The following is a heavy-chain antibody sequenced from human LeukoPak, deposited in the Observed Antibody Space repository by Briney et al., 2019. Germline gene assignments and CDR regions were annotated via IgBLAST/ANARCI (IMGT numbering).Heavy chain of an antibody. Sequence: ASVKVSCKASGGTFGSYAISWVRQAPGQGLEWMGGIIPIFGTANYAQKFQGRVTITADESTSTAYMELSSLRSEDTAVYYCARDLYYYDSSGYPGNWFDPWGQGTLVTVSS. J-gene: IGHJ5*02. V-gene: IGHV1-69*01. CDR2: IIPIFGTA. D-gene: IGHD3-22*01. CDR1: GGTFGSYA. CDR3: ARDLYYYDSSGYPGNWFDP.